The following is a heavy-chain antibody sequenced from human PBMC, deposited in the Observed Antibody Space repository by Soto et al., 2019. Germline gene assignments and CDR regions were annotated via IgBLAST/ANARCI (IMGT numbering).Heavy chain of an antibody. V-gene: IGHV3-30*18. CDR1: GFTFSSYG. J-gene: IGHJ6*02. CDR2: ISYDGSNK. D-gene: IGHD2-2*01. Sequence: QVQLVESGGGVVQPGRSLRLSCAASGFTFSSYGMHWVRQAPGKGLEWVAVISYDGSNKYYADSVKGRFTISRDNSKNTLYLQMNSLRAEDTAVYYCAKAGGYCSSTSCSRGGNYHYGMDVWGQGTTVTVSS. CDR3: AKAGGYCSSTSCSRGGNYHYGMDV.